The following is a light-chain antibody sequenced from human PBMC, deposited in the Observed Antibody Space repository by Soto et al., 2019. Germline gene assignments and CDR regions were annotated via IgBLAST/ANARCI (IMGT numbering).Light chain of an antibody. Sequence: DIQMTQSPSSLSSSVGDRATITCRASQGVSSYLAWYQQKPGKAPRLLIYAASTWESGIPSRFSGSGSGTDFTLTISSLQPEDFAAYFCQQSYSTPWTFGQGTKVDIK. V-gene: IGKV1-39*01. CDR1: QGVSSY. CDR2: AAS. CDR3: QQSYSTPWT. J-gene: IGKJ1*01.